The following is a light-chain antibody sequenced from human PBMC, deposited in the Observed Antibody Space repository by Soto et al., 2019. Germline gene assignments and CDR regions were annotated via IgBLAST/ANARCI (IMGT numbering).Light chain of an antibody. Sequence: EIVMTQSPATLSLSPGERATLSFMASQSVSSYLAWYQQKPGQAPRLLIYDASNRATGIPARFSGSGSGTDFTLTISSLQPEDFATYYCLQDYSYPWTFGQGTKVDI. CDR3: LQDYSYPWT. CDR2: DAS. J-gene: IGKJ1*01. V-gene: IGKV3-11*01. CDR1: QSVSSY.